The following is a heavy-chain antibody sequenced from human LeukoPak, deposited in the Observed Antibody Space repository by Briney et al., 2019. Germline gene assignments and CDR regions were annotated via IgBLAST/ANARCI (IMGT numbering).Heavy chain of an antibody. J-gene: IGHJ3*02. CDR1: GGSVSSGSYY. CDR2: IYYSGST. CDR3: ASSGGYCSGGSCYSTYTYAFDI. D-gene: IGHD2-15*01. Sequence: SETLSLTCTVSGGSVSSGSYYWSWIRQPPGKGLEWIGYIYYSGSTNYNPSLKSRVTISVDTSKNQFSLKLSSVTAADTAVYYCASSGGYCSGGSCYSTYTYAFDIWGQGTMVTVSS. V-gene: IGHV4-61*01.